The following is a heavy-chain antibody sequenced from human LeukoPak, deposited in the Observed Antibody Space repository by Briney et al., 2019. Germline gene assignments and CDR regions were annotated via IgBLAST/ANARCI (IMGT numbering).Heavy chain of an antibody. CDR2: ISYDGSNK. D-gene: IGHD5-24*01. CDR3: AKDSSYNPNPYYFDY. J-gene: IGHJ4*02. Sequence: AGGSLRLSCAASGFTFSIYGMHWVRQAPGKGLEWVAVISYDGSNKYYADSVKGRFTISRDNSKNTLYLQMNSLRAEDTAVYYYAKDSSYNPNPYYFDYWGQGTLVTVSS. CDR1: GFTFSIYG. V-gene: IGHV3-30*18.